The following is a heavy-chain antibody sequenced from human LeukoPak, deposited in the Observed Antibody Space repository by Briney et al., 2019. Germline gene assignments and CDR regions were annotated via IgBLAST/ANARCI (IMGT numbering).Heavy chain of an antibody. Sequence: PSETLSLTCTVSGASVSSASYWTWIRQPPGKGVGWIAHIYNGVNTNYNPSLKSRVTISVDTSKNQFSLRLNSVTAADTAVYYCARSRPFNSGAFDPWGQGSLVTVSS. CDR2: IYNGVNT. D-gene: IGHD1-26*01. CDR3: ARSRPFNSGAFDP. V-gene: IGHV4-61*01. CDR1: GASVSSASY. J-gene: IGHJ5*02.